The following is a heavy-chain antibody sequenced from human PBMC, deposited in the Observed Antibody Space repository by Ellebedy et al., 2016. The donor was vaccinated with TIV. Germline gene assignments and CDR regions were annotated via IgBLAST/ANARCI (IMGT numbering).Heavy chain of an antibody. CDR1: GFTFSSYG. J-gene: IGHJ4*02. Sequence: GESLKISXAASGFTFSSYGMHWVRQAPGKGLEWVAVISYDGSNKYYADSVKGRFTISRDNSKNTLYLQMNSLRAEDTAVYYCARSTLVATTYDYWGQGTLVTVSS. CDR2: ISYDGSNK. D-gene: IGHD5-12*01. CDR3: ARSTLVATTYDY. V-gene: IGHV3-30*03.